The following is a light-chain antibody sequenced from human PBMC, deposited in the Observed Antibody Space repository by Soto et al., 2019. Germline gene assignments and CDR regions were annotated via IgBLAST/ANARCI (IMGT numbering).Light chain of an antibody. Sequence: QSALTQPPSASGSPGQSVTISCTGTSSDVGDYDYVSWYQHHPGKAPKLMIYEVSKRPSGVPDRFSGSKSGNTASLTVFGLQAEDEADYYCSSYAGSNNVVFGGGTKLTVL. CDR3: SSYAGSNNVV. J-gene: IGLJ2*01. CDR1: SSDVGDYDY. V-gene: IGLV2-8*01. CDR2: EVS.